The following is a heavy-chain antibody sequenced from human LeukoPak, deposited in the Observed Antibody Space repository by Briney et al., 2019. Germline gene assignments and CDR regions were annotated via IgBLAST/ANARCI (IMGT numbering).Heavy chain of an antibody. J-gene: IGHJ6*02. CDR1: GGSISSSSYY. D-gene: IGHD3-10*01. CDR3: ARDKVRSGMDV. CDR2: IYYSGTT. Sequence: SETLSLTCTVSGGSISSSSYYWGWIRQPPGKGLEWIGYIYYSGTTNYNPSLKSRVTISIDTSKNQFSLMLSSVTAADTAVYYCARDKVRSGMDVWGQGTTVAVSS. V-gene: IGHV4-61*01.